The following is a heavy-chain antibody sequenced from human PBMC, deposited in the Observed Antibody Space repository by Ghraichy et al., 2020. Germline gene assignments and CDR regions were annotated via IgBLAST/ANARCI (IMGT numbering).Heavy chain of an antibody. CDR1: GFTVSSNY. J-gene: IGHJ6*02. CDR2: IYSGGST. V-gene: IGHV3-53*01. D-gene: IGHD3-3*01. Sequence: GSLRLSCAASGFTVSSNYMSWVRQAPGKGLEWVSVIYSGGSTYYADSVKGRFTISRDNSKNTLYLQMNSLRAEDTAVYYCATTGGRGDYDFWSGSLYGMDVWGQGTTVTVSS. CDR3: ATTGGRGDYDFWSGSLYGMDV.